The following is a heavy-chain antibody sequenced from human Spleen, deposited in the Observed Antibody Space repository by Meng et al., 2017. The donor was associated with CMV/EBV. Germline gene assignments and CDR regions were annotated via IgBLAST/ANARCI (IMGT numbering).Heavy chain of an antibody. V-gene: IGHV4-34*01. CDR2: INHSGST. Sequence: SETLSLTCAVYGGSFSGYYWSWIRQPPGKGLEWIGEINHSGSTNYNPSIKSRVTISVDTSKNQFSLKLSSVTAADTAVYYCARGFYFDYWGQGTLVTVSS. CDR3: ARGFYFDY. CDR1: GGSFSGYY. J-gene: IGHJ4*02.